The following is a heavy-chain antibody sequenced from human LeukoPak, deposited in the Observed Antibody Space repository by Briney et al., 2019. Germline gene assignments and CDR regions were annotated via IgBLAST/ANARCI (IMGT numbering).Heavy chain of an antibody. CDR1: GYTLTELS. D-gene: IGHD1-26*01. CDR2: ISSYNANP. Sequence: GASVKVSCKVSGYTLTELSMHWVRQAPGKGLEWMGWISSYNANPYYAQQLQGRVTMTTDTSTSTAYLDLRSLRSDDTAVYYCARGDYIGSYQIYDYWGQGTLVTVSS. CDR3: ARGDYIGSYQIYDY. V-gene: IGHV1-18*01. J-gene: IGHJ4*02.